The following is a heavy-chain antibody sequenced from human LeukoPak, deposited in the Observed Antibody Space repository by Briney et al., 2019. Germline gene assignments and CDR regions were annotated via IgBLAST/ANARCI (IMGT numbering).Heavy chain of an antibody. CDR2: IYYSGST. Sequence: SETLSLTCTVSGGSISSSSYYWGWIRQPPGKGLEWIGSIYYSGSTYYNPSLKSRVTISVDTSKNQFSLKLSSVTAADTAVYYCARGLNVDTAMAPGVGWFDPWGQGTLVTVSS. V-gene: IGHV4-39*07. D-gene: IGHD5-18*01. CDR3: ARGLNVDTAMAPGVGWFDP. CDR1: GGSISSSSYY. J-gene: IGHJ5*02.